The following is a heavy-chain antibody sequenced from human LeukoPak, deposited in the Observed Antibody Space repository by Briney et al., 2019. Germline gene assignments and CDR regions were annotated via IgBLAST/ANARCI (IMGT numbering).Heavy chain of an antibody. V-gene: IGHV3-23*01. Sequence: GGSLRLSCAASGFTFSRHAMSWVRKAPGKGLEWVSGISGSGGNTNYADPVKGRFTISRDNSKNTLYLQRSSLRAEETAVYYCAKEAVDYDILTGYYTTGYFDYWGQGTLVTVSS. J-gene: IGHJ4*02. CDR1: GFTFSRHA. CDR3: AKEAVDYDILTGYYTTGYFDY. CDR2: ISGSGGNT. D-gene: IGHD3-9*01.